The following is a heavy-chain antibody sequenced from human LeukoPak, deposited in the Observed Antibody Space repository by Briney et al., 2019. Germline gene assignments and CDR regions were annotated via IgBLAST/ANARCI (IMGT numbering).Heavy chain of an antibody. CDR3: AKVIGIAAHHNWFDP. CDR2: IYYSGST. D-gene: IGHD6-6*01. V-gene: IGHV4-59*01. Sequence: PSETLSLTCTVSGGSISSYYWSWIRQPPGKGLEWIGYIYYSGSTNYNPFLKSRVTISVDTSKNQFSLKLSSVTAADTAVYYCAKVIGIAAHHNWFDPWGQGTLVTVSS. J-gene: IGHJ5*02. CDR1: GGSISSYY.